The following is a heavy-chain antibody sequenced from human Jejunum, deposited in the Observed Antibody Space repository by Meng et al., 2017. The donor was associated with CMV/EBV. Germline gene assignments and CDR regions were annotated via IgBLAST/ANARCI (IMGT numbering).Heavy chain of an antibody. CDR3: ARGYTYGPHDY. D-gene: IGHD5-18*01. J-gene: IGHJ4*02. CDR1: RFPFPTYS. CDR2: ISYAGSNK. V-gene: IGHV3-30-3*01. Sequence: ASRFPFPTYSLHWIRQAPVHALDCVTLISYAGSNKFYAASVKGRFTISRANSKHTVYVQMHSLIVEDTAMYFCARGYTYGPHDYWGQGTRVTVSS.